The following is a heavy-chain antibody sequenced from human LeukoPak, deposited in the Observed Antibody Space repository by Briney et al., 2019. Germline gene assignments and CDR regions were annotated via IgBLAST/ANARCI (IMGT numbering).Heavy chain of an antibody. CDR3: ARALYSTGWYLN. CDR2: IYYSGST. J-gene: IGHJ4*02. V-gene: IGHV4-39*07. D-gene: IGHD6-19*01. Sequence: SETLSLTCTVSGGSISSSSYYWGWIRQPPGKGLEWIGSIYYSGSTYYNPSLKSRVTISVDTSKNQFSLKLSSATAADTAVYYCARALYSTGWYLNWGQGTLVTVSS. CDR1: GGSISSSSYY.